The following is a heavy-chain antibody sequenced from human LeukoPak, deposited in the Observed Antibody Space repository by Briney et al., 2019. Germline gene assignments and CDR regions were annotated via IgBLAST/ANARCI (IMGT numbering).Heavy chain of an antibody. V-gene: IGHV3-21*01. J-gene: IGHJ4*02. D-gene: IGHD4-17*01. Sequence: GGSLRLSCTASGFTFSSYDMSWVRQAPGKGLEWVSSITTYSSYIHYADSVKGRFTISRDNAKNALYLQMNSLRAEDTAVYYCARDRSNGDYAFDYWGQGALVTVSS. CDR2: ITTYSSYI. CDR3: ARDRSNGDYAFDY. CDR1: GFTFSSYD.